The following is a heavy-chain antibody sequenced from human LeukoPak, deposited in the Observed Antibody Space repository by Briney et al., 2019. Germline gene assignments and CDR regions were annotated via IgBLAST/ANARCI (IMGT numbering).Heavy chain of an antibody. CDR3: ARAPTSSPPLSYSSSWYHFDY. CDR1: GYTFTSYG. D-gene: IGHD6-13*01. V-gene: IGHV1-18*01. CDR2: ISAYNGNT. J-gene: IGHJ4*02. Sequence: ASVKVSCKASGYTFTSYGISWVRQAPGQGLEWMGWISAYNGNTNYAQKLQGRVTMTTDTSTSTAYMELRSLRSDDTAVYYCARAPTSSPPLSYSSSWYHFDYWGQGTLVTVSS.